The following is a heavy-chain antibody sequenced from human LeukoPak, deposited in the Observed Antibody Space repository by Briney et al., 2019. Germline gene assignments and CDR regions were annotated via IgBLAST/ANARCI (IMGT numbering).Heavy chain of an antibody. D-gene: IGHD2-2*01. CDR3: ARDGVGIVVVPAEDWFDP. Sequence: ASVKVSCKASGYTFTGYYMHWVRQAPGQGLEWMGWINPNSGGTNYAQKFQGRVTMTRDTSISTAYMQMSRLRSVETAVYYCARDGVGIVVVPAEDWFDPWGQGTLVTVSS. CDR1: GYTFTGYY. V-gene: IGHV1-2*02. CDR2: INPNSGGT. J-gene: IGHJ5*02.